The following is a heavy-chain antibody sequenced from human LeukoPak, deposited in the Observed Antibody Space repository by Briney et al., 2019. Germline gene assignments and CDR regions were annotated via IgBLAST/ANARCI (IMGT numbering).Heavy chain of an antibody. CDR3: ARVREESSGWYGSYNH. CDR1: GYTFTRYY. CDR2: INPNSGGT. Sequence: ASVKVSCKASGYTFTRYYMHWVRQAPGQGLEWMGWINPNSGGTNYAQKFQGRVTMTRDTSISTAYMELGRLRSDDTAVYYCARVREESSGWYGSYNHWGQGTLVTVSS. D-gene: IGHD6-19*01. J-gene: IGHJ5*02. V-gene: IGHV1-2*02.